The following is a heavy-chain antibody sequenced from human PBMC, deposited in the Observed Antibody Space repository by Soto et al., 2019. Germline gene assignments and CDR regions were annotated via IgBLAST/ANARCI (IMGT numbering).Heavy chain of an antibody. Sequence: SETLSLTCTVSGGSISSYYWGWIRQPPGKGLEWIGYIYYSGSTNYNPSLKSRVTISVDTSKNQFSLKLSSVTAADTAVYYCASYGYCSGGSCYSNWFDPWGQGTLVTVSS. D-gene: IGHD2-15*01. CDR3: ASYGYCSGGSCYSNWFDP. V-gene: IGHV4-59*01. CDR2: IYYSGST. CDR1: GGSISSYY. J-gene: IGHJ5*02.